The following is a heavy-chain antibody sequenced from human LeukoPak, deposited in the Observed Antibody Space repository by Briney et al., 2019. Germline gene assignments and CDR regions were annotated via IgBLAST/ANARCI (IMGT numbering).Heavy chain of an antibody. V-gene: IGHV3-21*01. D-gene: IGHD4-23*01. CDR3: ATERWAYGGNFFNY. Sequence: GGPLRLPWAPSGLTFSSYSMNWARRAPGKGLEGVSSISSSSSYIYYADSVKGRFTISRDNAKNSLYLQMNSLRAGDTAVYYCATERWAYGGNFFNYWGQGTLVTVSS. CDR2: ISSSSSYI. CDR1: GLTFSSYS. J-gene: IGHJ4*02.